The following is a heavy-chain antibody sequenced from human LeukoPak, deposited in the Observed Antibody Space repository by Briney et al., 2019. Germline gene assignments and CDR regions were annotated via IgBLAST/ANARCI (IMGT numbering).Heavy chain of an antibody. CDR2: ISTTSSYI. J-gene: IGHJ6*03. CDR3: ARVSPYYYYMDV. Sequence: PGGSLRLSCAASGFTFSSYNMNWVRQAPGKGLDWVSSISTTSSYISYTDSVKGRFTISRDNAKNSLYLQMNSLRAEDTAVYYCARVSPYYYYMDVWGKGTTVTVSS. CDR1: GFTFSSYN. V-gene: IGHV3-21*01.